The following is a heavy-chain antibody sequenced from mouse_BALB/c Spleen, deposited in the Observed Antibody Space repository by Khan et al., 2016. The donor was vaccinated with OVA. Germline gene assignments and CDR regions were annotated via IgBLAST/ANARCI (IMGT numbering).Heavy chain of an antibody. CDR1: GYTFTNYW. V-gene: IGHV1-7*01. D-gene: IGHD1-1*01. J-gene: IGHJ3*01. CDR3: ANHGSSSAWLTY. CDR2: INPSTGYS. Sequence: QVQLKESGAELAKPGASVKMSCKASGYTFTNYWMHWVKPRPGQGLEWIGYINPSTGYSEYNQKFKDKATLTADKSSSTAYIQLSSLTSEDSAVYYCANHGSSSAWLTYWGQGTLVTVSA.